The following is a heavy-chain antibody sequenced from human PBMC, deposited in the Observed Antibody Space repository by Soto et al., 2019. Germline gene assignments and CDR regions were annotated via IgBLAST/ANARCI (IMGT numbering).Heavy chain of an antibody. J-gene: IGHJ4*02. CDR2: INPNSGGT. CDR3: ARDRSSGRGLAFDY. D-gene: IGHD1-26*01. Sequence: KPRASVKVSCKASGYTFTGYYMHWVRQAPGQGLGWMGWINPNSGGTNYAQKFQGWVTMTRDTSISTAYMELSRLRSDDTAVYYCARDRSSGRGLAFDYWGQGTLVTVSS. V-gene: IGHV1-2*04. CDR1: GYTFTGYY.